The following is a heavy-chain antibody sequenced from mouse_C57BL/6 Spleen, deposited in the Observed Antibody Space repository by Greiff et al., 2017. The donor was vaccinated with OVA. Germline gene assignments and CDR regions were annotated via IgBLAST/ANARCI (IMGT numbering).Heavy chain of an antibody. CDR3: ARHGITTVNYAMDY. CDR1: GFTFSDYG. Sequence: EVKLQESGGGLVQPGGSLKLSCAASGFTFSDYGMAWVRQAPRKGPEWVAFISNLAYSIYYADTVTGRFTISRENAKNTLYLEMSSLRSEDTAMYYCARHGITTVNYAMDYWGQGTSVTVSS. V-gene: IGHV5-15*01. J-gene: IGHJ4*01. CDR2: ISNLAYSI. D-gene: IGHD1-1*01.